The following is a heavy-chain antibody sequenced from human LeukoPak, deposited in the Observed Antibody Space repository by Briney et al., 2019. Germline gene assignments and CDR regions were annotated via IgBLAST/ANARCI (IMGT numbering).Heavy chain of an antibody. Sequence: SETLSLTCTVSGGSISSSSYYWGWIRQPPGKGLEWIGSIYYSGSTYYNPSPKSRVTISVDTTTNQCSLQLSSVTAADTAVYYCARHPSTITIVRGVIIGGFDYWGQGTLVTVSS. CDR2: IYYSGST. D-gene: IGHD3-10*01. CDR3: ARHPSTITIVRGVIIGGFDY. CDR1: GGSISSSSYY. J-gene: IGHJ4*02. V-gene: IGHV4-39*01.